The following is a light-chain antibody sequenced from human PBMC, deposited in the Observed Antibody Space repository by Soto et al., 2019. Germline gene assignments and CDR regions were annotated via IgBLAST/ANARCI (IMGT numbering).Light chain of an antibody. Sequence: EIVMTQSPATLSLSPGEGSTLSFRASQGIGSTLACYQHKPGQTPRLLIYDTSTRATGVPARFSGSRSGTEFTLTINSLQPEDFAVYYCQRYNNWPLTFGGGTKVDI. CDR2: DTS. CDR1: QGIGST. CDR3: QRYNNWPLT. V-gene: IGKV3-15*01. J-gene: IGKJ4*01.